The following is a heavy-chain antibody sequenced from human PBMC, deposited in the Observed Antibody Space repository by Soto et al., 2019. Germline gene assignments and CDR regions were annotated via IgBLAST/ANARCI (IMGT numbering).Heavy chain of an antibody. CDR1: GYTFTSYG. J-gene: IGHJ5*02. D-gene: IGHD3-16*02. Sequence: ASVKVSCKTSGYTFTSYGISWVRQAPGQGLEWMGWITTDKGKTTYAQRFQGRVTMTTDTSTSTAYMELRSLRSDDTAVYYCAKRMAHKDLSSIRPGMPWSDPWGQGTLVTVSS. CDR2: ITTDKGKT. CDR3: AKRMAHKDLSSIRPGMPWSDP. V-gene: IGHV1-18*01.